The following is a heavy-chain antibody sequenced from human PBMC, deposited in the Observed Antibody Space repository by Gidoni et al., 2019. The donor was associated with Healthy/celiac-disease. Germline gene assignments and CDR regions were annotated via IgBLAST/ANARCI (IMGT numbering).Heavy chain of an antibody. CDR2: IYTSGST. V-gene: IGHV4-4*07. J-gene: IGHJ6*03. CDR1: GGSISSYY. CDR3: ARLRGEYPYYYYMDV. D-gene: IGHD3-16*01. Sequence: QVQLQESRPGLVKPSETLSLTCTVSGGSISSYYWSWIRQPAGKGLEWIGRIYTSGSTNYNPSLKSRVTMSVDTSKNQFSLKLSSVTAADTAVYYCARLRGEYPYYYYMDVWGKGTTVTVSS.